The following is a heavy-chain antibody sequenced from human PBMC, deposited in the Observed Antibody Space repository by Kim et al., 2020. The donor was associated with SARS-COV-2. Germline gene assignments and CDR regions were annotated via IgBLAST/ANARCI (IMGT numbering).Heavy chain of an antibody. J-gene: IGHJ4*02. V-gene: IGHV4-30-2*04. CDR3: ARNYYDYVWGSYRFDY. D-gene: IGHD3-16*02. Sequence: LKSRVTISVDTSKNQFSLKLSSVTAADTAVYYCARNYYDYVWGSYRFDYWGQGTLVTVSS.